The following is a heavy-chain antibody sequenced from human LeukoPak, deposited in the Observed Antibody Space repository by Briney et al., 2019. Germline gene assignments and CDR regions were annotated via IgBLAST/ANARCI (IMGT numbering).Heavy chain of an antibody. J-gene: IGHJ4*02. V-gene: IGHV4-34*01. CDR3: AKAQLWFGELWEFDY. Sequence: SETLSLTCAVYGGSFSGYYWSWIRQPPGKGLEWIGEINHSGSTNYNPSLQSRITISVDTSKNQFSLKLSSVTAADTAVYYCAKAQLWFGELWEFDYWGQGTLVTVSS. CDR1: GGSFSGYY. D-gene: IGHD3-10*01. CDR2: INHSGST.